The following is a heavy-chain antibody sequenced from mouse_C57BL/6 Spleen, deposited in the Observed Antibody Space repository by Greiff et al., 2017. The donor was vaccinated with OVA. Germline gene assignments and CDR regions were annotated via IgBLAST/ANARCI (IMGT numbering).Heavy chain of an antibody. CDR2: ISDGGSYT. CDR3: ARFDAPAWFAY. D-gene: IGHD2-3*01. CDR1: GFTFSSYA. Sequence: EVQRVESGGGLVKPGGSLELSCAASGFTFSSYAMSWVRQTPEKRLEWVATISDGGSYTYYPDNVKGRFTISRDNAKNNLYLQMSHLKSEDTAMYYCARFDAPAWFAYWGQGTLVTVSA. V-gene: IGHV5-4*01. J-gene: IGHJ3*01.